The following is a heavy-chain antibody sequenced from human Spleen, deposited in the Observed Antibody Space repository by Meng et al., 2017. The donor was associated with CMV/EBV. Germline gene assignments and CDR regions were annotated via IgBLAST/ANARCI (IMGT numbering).Heavy chain of an antibody. J-gene: IGHJ6*02. V-gene: IGHV6-1*01. Sequence: WVRQAPGKGLEWLGRTYYRSKWYNDYAESVKSRITINADTSKNQFSLHLYSVTPGDAAVYYCARDDVYGMDVWGQGTTVTVSS. CDR2: TYYRSKWYN. CDR3: ARDDVYGMDV.